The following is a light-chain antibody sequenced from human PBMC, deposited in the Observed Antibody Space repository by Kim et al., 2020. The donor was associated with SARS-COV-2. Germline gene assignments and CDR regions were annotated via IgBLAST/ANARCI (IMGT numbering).Light chain of an antibody. CDR1: QGIRNY. Sequence: DIQMTQSPSSLSASVGDRVTITCRASQGIRNYLAWYQQKPGTVPKLLIYAAGTLQSGVPSRFSGSGSGTDFTLTISSLQPEDVATYYCQKDNRAPFGFGPGTKVDIK. CDR3: QKDNRAPFG. V-gene: IGKV1-27*01. CDR2: AAG. J-gene: IGKJ3*01.